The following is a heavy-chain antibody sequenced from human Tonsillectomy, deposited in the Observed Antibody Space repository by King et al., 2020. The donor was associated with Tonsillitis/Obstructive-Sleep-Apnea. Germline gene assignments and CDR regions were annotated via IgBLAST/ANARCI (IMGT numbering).Heavy chain of an antibody. J-gene: IGHJ3*02. Sequence: VQLVQSGAEVKKPGASVKVSCKASGYTFTTYDIAWVRQAPGQGLEWMGWISVYSGNRNYAQKLQGRVTMTTDTSSSTAYMELRSLRSDDTAVYYCARAGDGSGIYYNAFDIWGQGTMVTVSS. CDR3: ARAGDGSGIYYNAFDI. V-gene: IGHV1-18*01. D-gene: IGHD3-10*01. CDR1: GYTFTTYD. CDR2: ISVYSGNR.